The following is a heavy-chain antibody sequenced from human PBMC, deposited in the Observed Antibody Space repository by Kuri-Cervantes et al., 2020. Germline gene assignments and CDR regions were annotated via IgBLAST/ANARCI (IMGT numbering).Heavy chain of an antibody. Sequence: SETLSLTCAVSGGSISSSNWWSWVRQPPGKGLEWIGEIYHSGSTNYNPSLKSRVTISVDKSKNQFSLKLSSVTAADTAVYYCARFSYDSSGYFDAFDIWGQGTMVTVSS. CDR1: GGSISSSNW. V-gene: IGHV4-4*02. CDR2: IYHSGST. J-gene: IGHJ3*02. CDR3: ARFSYDSSGYFDAFDI. D-gene: IGHD3-22*01.